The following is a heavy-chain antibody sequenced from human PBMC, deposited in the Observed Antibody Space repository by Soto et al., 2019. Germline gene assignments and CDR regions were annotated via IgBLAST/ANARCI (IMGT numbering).Heavy chain of an antibody. CDR2: ISYDGSNK. Sequence: GGSLRLSCAASGSTFSSYAMHWVRQAPGKGLEWVAVISYDGSNKYYADSVKGRFTISRDNSKNSLHLQMNSLRAEDTAVYYCAYSGRFLEWLFPDYWGQGTLVTVSS. J-gene: IGHJ4*02. V-gene: IGHV3-30-3*01. CDR1: GSTFSSYA. D-gene: IGHD3-3*01. CDR3: AYSGRFLEWLFPDY.